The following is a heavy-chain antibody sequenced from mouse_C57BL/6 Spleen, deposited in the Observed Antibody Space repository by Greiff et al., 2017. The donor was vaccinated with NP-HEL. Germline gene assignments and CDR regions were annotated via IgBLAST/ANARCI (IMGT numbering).Heavy chain of an antibody. J-gene: IGHJ2*01. Sequence: EVQVVESGGGLVKPGGSLKLSCAASGFTFSSYAMSWVRQTPEKRLEWVATISDGGSYTYYPDNVKGRFTISRDNAKNNLYLQMSHLKSEDTAMYYCAREGGNYGNFYYFDYWGQGTTLTVSS. D-gene: IGHD2-1*01. CDR1: GFTFSSYA. CDR3: AREGGNYGNFYYFDY. V-gene: IGHV5-4*01. CDR2: ISDGGSYT.